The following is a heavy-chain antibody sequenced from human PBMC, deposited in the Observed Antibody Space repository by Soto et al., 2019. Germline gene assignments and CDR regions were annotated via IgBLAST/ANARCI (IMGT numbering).Heavy chain of an antibody. J-gene: IGHJ6*02. CDR3: AKKLAIDPFGSYGLDV. V-gene: IGHV1-69*01. Sequence: QVELVQSGAEVKKPGSSVKVSCKASGGNFITFAIRWVRQAPGQGLEWMGEIIPISSTTKSAHKFQDRVTISADGSASTDHMELRSLKSEDTAMYFCAKKLAIDPFGSYGLDVWGQGTTVTVSS. CDR1: GGNFITFA. CDR2: IIPISSTT. D-gene: IGHD1-1*01.